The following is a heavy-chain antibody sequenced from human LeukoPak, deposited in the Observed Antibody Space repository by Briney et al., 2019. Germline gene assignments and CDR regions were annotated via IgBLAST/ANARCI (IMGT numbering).Heavy chain of an antibody. CDR2: INHSGST. CDR1: GGSFSGYY. J-gene: IGHJ4*02. Sequence: SETLSLTCAVYGGSFSGYYWSWIRQPPGKGLEWIGEINHSGSTNYNPSLKSRVTISVDTSKNQFSLKLSSVTAADTAVYYCARGWYYYGSGSHTQTLDYWGQGTLVTVSS. V-gene: IGHV4-34*01. CDR3: ARGWYYYGSGSHTQTLDY. D-gene: IGHD3-10*01.